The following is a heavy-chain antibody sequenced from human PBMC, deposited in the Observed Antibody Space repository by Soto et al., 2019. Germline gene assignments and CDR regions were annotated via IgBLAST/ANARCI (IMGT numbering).Heavy chain of an antibody. CDR3: ARDPSGERISTCYSPDD. Sequence: ASVKVSCKTSGYTFRSYGITWVRQAPGQGLEWMGWISANNGNTNYAQKLQGRVTMTTDTSTTTAYMELRSLRSDDTAVYYCARDPSGERISTCYSPDDWGQGTLVTVSS. D-gene: IGHD3-9*01. CDR2: ISANNGNT. CDR1: GYTFRSYG. J-gene: IGHJ4*02. V-gene: IGHV1-18*01.